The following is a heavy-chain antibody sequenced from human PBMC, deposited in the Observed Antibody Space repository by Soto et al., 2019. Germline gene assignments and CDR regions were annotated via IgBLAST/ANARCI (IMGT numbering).Heavy chain of an antibody. Sequence: SETLSLTCTVSGGSISSGGYYWSWIRQHPGKGLEWIGYIYYSGSTYYNPSLKSRVTISVDTSKNHFSLNLSSVTAADMAVYYCAREGSYSAYNFAHGIQLWSFDFWGQGGLVTVSS. CDR2: IYYSGST. CDR3: AREGSYSAYNFAHGIQLWSFDF. J-gene: IGHJ4*02. CDR1: GGSISSGGYY. V-gene: IGHV4-31*03. D-gene: IGHD5-12*01.